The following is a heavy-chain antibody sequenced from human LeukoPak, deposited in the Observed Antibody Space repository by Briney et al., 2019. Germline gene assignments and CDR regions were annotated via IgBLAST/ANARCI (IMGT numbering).Heavy chain of an antibody. V-gene: IGHV4-34*01. CDR3: ARGGNYGYAD. J-gene: IGHJ4*02. Sequence: SETLSLTCAVYGGSFSGYYWNWIRQPPGKGLEWIGEINHSGSTNYNPSLKSRVTISVDTSKNQFSLKLSSVTAADTAVYYCARGGNYGYADWGQGTLVTVSS. D-gene: IGHD5-18*01. CDR1: GGSFSGYY. CDR2: INHSGST.